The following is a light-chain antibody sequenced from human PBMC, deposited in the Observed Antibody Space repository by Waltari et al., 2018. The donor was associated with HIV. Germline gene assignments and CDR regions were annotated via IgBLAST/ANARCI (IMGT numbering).Light chain of an antibody. V-gene: IGLV7-46*01. CDR3: LLSSGGTWL. Sequence: QTVVTQAPSLTVSPGETVTPTCGSTIGKVTSGHHPYWLQQKPGQAPQTLIYDTTNKHSWTPARFSGSLLGGKAALTLSGAQPEDEADYYCLLSSGGTWLFGGGTKLTVL. CDR2: DTT. J-gene: IGLJ2*01. CDR1: IGKVTSGHH.